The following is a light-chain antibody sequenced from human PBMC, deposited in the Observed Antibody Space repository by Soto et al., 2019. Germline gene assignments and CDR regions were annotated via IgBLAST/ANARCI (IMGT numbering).Light chain of an antibody. CDR1: QSVSIY. Sequence: EIVLTQSPATLSLSPGERATLSCRASQSVSIYLAWYQQKPGQAPRLLIYDASNRATGIPARFSGSGSGTDLTLTIGSLEPEDFAVYYCQQRSNWPPYTFGQGTKLEIK. J-gene: IGKJ2*01. V-gene: IGKV3-11*01. CDR3: QQRSNWPPYT. CDR2: DAS.